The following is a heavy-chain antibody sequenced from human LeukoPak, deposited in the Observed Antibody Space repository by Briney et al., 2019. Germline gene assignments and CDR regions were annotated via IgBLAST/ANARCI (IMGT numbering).Heavy chain of an antibody. Sequence: AGGSLRLSCAASGFTFSSYWMHWVRQVPGKGLVWVSRINSDGSTTSYADSVKGRFTISRDNAKNTLYLQMNSLRAEDTAVYYCARRSAAKDAFDIWGHGTMVTVSS. D-gene: IGHD6-25*01. J-gene: IGHJ3*02. CDR1: GFTFSSYW. V-gene: IGHV3-74*01. CDR2: INSDGSTT. CDR3: ARRSAAKDAFDI.